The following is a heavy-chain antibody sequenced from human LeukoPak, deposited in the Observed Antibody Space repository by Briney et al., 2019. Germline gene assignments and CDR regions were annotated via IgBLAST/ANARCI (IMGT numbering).Heavy chain of an antibody. V-gene: IGHV3-23*01. Sequence: GGSLRLSCAASGFTFSSYAMSWVRQAPGKGLEWVSAISGSGGNTYYADSVKGRFTISRDNSKNTVYLQMNSLRAEDTAVYYCARAYGSGSSFHPDYWGQGTLVTVSS. CDR2: ISGSGGNT. CDR1: GFTFSSYA. D-gene: IGHD3-10*01. J-gene: IGHJ4*02. CDR3: ARAYGSGSSFHPDY.